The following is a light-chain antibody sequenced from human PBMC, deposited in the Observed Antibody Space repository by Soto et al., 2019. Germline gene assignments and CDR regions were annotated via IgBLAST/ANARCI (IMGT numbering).Light chain of an antibody. J-gene: IGLJ3*02. Sequence: QSALTQPASVSGSPGQSITISCTGTSSDVGSYNLVSWYQQHPGKAPKLMISEVTKRPSGVSNRFSGSKSGNTASLTISGHQAEDESDYYCCSYAGSNTWVFGGGTKLTVL. CDR2: EVT. V-gene: IGLV2-23*02. CDR3: CSYAGSNTWV. CDR1: SSDVGSYNL.